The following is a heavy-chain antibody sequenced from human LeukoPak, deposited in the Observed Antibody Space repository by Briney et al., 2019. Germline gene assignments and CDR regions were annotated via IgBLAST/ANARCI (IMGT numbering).Heavy chain of an antibody. Sequence: GGSLRLSCAASGFTFSTYGMHWVRQAPGKGLVWVSGINSDGSGTRYADSVKGRFTISRDNAKNTLYLQMNSLRAEDTAVYYCARGGWELLWGDCWGQGTLVTVSS. V-gene: IGHV3-74*01. J-gene: IGHJ4*02. CDR3: ARGGWELLWGDC. D-gene: IGHD1-26*01. CDR2: INSDGSGT. CDR1: GFTFSTYG.